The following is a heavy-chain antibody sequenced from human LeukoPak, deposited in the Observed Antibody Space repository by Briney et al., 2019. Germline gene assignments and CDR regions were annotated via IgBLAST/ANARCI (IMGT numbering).Heavy chain of an antibody. D-gene: IGHD5-24*01. Sequence: GGSLRLSCAASGFTFSDYYMSWIRQAPGKGLEWISYISTSGSTIHYGDSVKGRFTISRGNAKKSLYLQMNSLRAEDTAVYYCAREVGYNLGYFEYWGQGTLVTVSS. CDR2: ISTSGSTI. J-gene: IGHJ4*02. CDR1: GFTFSDYY. V-gene: IGHV3-11*01. CDR3: AREVGYNLGYFEY.